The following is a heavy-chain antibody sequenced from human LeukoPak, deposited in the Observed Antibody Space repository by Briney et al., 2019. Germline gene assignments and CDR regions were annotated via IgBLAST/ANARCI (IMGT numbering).Heavy chain of an antibody. CDR3: ARHRVGATGNCFYYMDV. D-gene: IGHD1-26*01. Sequence: GESLKISCKGSGYSFTSSWIGWVHQMPGKGLEWMGIISPVDSDTRYSPSFQGQVTISADKSISTAYLQWSNLKASDTAMYYCARHRVGATGNCFYYMDVWGKGTTVTVSS. V-gene: IGHV5-51*07. CDR2: ISPVDSDT. CDR1: GYSFTSSW. J-gene: IGHJ6*03.